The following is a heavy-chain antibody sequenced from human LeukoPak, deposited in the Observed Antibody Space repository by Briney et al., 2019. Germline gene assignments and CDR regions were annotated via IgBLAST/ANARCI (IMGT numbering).Heavy chain of an antibody. D-gene: IGHD3-10*01. CDR2: ISGSGGGT. CDR3: AKLFYSSGMYHFDY. CDR1: GFTFSTSA. J-gene: IGHJ4*02. Sequence: PGGSLRLSCATSGFTFSTSAMSWVRQAPGKGLAWVSTISGSGGGTYYADSVKGRFTISRDNSKNTLYLQMNRLRAEDTAVFYCAKLFYSSGMYHFDYWGQGTLVTVSS. V-gene: IGHV3-23*01.